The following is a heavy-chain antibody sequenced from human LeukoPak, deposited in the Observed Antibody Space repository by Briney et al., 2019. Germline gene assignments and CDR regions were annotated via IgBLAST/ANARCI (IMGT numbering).Heavy chain of an antibody. CDR2: INHRGDT. V-gene: IGHV4-34*01. J-gene: IGHJ4*03. CDR3: ARGPTISETGYFDY. Sequence: PSETLSLTCAVYGGSFSSYYWSWIPQSPGKGLEWIAEINHRGDTNYNPSVKSRVTISVDTSKNQFSLKVTSLTAADTAVYYCARGPTISETGYFDYWGQGTLVTVS. CDR1: GGSFSSYY. D-gene: IGHD1-1*01.